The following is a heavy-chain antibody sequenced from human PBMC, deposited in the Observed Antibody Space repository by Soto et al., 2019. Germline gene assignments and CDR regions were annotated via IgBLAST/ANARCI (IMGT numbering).Heavy chain of an antibody. D-gene: IGHD4-17*01. V-gene: IGHV3-23*01. CDR3: AKDYGDWYWYFDL. CDR2: ISGSGGST. J-gene: IGHJ2*01. Sequence: EVPLLESGGGLVQPGGSLRLSCAASGFTFSSYAMSWVRQAPGKGLEWVSAISGSGGSTYYADSVKGRFTISRDNSKNTLYLQMNSLRAEDTAVYYCAKDYGDWYWYFDLWGRGTLVTVSS. CDR1: GFTFSSYA.